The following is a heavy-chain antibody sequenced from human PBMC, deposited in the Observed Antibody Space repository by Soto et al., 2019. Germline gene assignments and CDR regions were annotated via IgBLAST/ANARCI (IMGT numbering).Heavy chain of an antibody. CDR1: GFTFTNHA. CDR3: AREHADILSRIDY. D-gene: IGHD3-9*01. CDR2: ISYDGDNK. V-gene: IGHV3-30-3*01. Sequence: PGGSLRLSCAASGFTFTNHAMHWVRQAPGQGLEWVAVISYDGDNKYYTDSVEGRFSISRDNSENTLYLQMNSLRVENSAIYYCAREHADILSRIDYWGQGTLVTVSS. J-gene: IGHJ4*02.